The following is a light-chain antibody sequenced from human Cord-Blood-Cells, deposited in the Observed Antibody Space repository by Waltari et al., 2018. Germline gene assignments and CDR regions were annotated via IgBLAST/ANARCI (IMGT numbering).Light chain of an antibody. CDR3: SSYTSSSTLGV. J-gene: IGLJ3*02. CDR1: SSYVAGYNY. Sequence: QSALTQPAPVSGSPGQSITISCPATSSYVAGYNYVSCYQQHPGKAPKLMIYDVSNRPSGVSNRFSGSKSGNTASLTISGLQAEDEADYYCSSYTSSSTLGVFGGGTKLTVL. CDR2: DVS. V-gene: IGLV2-14*01.